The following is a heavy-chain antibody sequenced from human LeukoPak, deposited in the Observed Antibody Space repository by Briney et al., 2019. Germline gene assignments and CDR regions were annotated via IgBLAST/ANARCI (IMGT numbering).Heavy chain of an antibody. CDR2: IYPGDSDT. V-gene: IGHV5-51*01. Sequence: PGESLKISCKGSGYSFTSYWIGWVRQMRGKGLECMGIIYPGDSDTRYSPSFQGQVTISADKSIRTAYLQWSSLKASDTAMYYCARRRITMVRGARGYWFDPWGQGTLVTVSS. D-gene: IGHD3-10*01. J-gene: IGHJ5*02. CDR3: ARRRITMVRGARGYWFDP. CDR1: GYSFTSYW.